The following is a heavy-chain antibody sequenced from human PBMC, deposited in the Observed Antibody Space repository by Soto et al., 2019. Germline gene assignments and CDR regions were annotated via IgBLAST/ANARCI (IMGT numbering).Heavy chain of an antibody. Sequence: QVQLQESGPGLVKPSQTLSLTGNVSGASINNYDYYWTWIRQPPGKALEWIGYFFYSGSTYYHPSLKGRLTMSVGASKSQFSLRLTSVTAADTAVYFCARGAYSSGMDVWGQGTTVIVSS. CDR3: ARGAYSSGMDV. CDR2: FFYSGST. V-gene: IGHV4-30-4*01. D-gene: IGHD2-15*01. J-gene: IGHJ6*02. CDR1: GASINNYDYY.